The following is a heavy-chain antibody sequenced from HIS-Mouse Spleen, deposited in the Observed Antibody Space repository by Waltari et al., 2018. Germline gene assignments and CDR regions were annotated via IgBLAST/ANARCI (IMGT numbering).Heavy chain of an antibody. D-gene: IGHD4-4*01. Sequence: QVQLQQWGAGLLKPSETLSLTCAVYGGSFSGYYWSWIRQPPGKGLDWIGEINHSGSTNSNPSLKSRVTISVDTSKNQFSLKLSSVTAADTAVYYCARDYSNYLYYFDYWGQGTLVTVSS. CDR1: GGSFSGYY. V-gene: IGHV4-34*01. J-gene: IGHJ4*02. CDR3: ARDYSNYLYYFDY. CDR2: INHSGST.